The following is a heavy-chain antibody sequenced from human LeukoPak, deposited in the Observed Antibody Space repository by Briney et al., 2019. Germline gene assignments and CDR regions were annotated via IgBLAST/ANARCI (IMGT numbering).Heavy chain of an antibody. J-gene: IGHJ4*02. V-gene: IGHV1-18*01. CDR2: ISAYNGNT. Sequence: GASVKVSCKASGYTFTSYGISWVRQAPGQGLEWMGWISAYNGNTNYAQKLQGRVTMTTDTSTSTAYMELRSLRSDDTAVYYCARVKNYDILTGYAQIYYFDYWGQGTLVTVSS. CDR3: ARVKNYDILTGYAQIYYFDY. D-gene: IGHD3-9*01. CDR1: GYTFTSYG.